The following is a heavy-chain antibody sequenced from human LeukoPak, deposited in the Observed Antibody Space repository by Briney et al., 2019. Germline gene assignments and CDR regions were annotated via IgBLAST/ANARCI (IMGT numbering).Heavy chain of an antibody. J-gene: IGHJ3*02. D-gene: IGHD3-3*01. CDR3: AKETIFGVGNDAFDI. CDR2: ISGSGGNT. V-gene: IGHV3-23*01. Sequence: GGSLRLSCAASGFTFSSYAMSWVRPAPGKGLEWVSAISGSGGNTYYADSVKGRFTISRDNSKNTLYLQMNSLRAEDTAVYYCAKETIFGVGNDAFDIWGQGTMVSVPS. CDR1: GFTFSSYA.